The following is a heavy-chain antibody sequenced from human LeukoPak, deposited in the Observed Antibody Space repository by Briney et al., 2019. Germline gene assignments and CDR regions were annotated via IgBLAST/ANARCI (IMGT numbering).Heavy chain of an antibody. Sequence: GGSLRLSCAASGFTFSSYAMHWVRQAPGKGLEWVAVISYDGSNKYYADSVKGRFTISRDNSKNTLYLQMNSLRAEDTAVYYCAREGGDTAKAFDYWGQGTLVTVSS. CDR3: AREGGDTAKAFDY. J-gene: IGHJ4*02. CDR2: ISYDGSNK. D-gene: IGHD5-18*01. CDR1: GFTFSSYA. V-gene: IGHV3-30*04.